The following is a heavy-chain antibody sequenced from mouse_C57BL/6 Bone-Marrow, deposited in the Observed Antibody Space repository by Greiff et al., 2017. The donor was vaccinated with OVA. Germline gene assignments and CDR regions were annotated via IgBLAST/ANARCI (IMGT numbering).Heavy chain of an antibody. CDR2: IYPGDGDT. CDR1: GYAFSSSW. V-gene: IGHV1-82*01. J-gene: IGHJ2*01. Sequence: VHLVESGPELVKPGASVKISCKASGYAFSSSWMNWVKQRPGKGLEWIGRIYPGDGDTNYNGKFKGKATLTADKSSSTAYMQLSSLTSEDSAVYFCAITTVVADYWGQGTTLTVSS. CDR3: AITTVVADY. D-gene: IGHD1-1*01.